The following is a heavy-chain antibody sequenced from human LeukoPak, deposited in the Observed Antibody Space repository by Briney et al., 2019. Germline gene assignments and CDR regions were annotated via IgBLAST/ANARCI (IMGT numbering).Heavy chain of an antibody. CDR2: IYYSGST. J-gene: IGHJ4*02. D-gene: IGHD5-24*01. Sequence: PSETLSLTCTVSGGSISSSSYYWGWIRQPPGKGLEWIGSIYYSGSTYYNPSLKSRVTISVDTSKNQFSLKLSSVTAADTAVYYCARLDGYPFDYWGQGTLVTVSS. CDR1: GGSISSSSYY. CDR3: ARLDGYPFDY. V-gene: IGHV4-39*01.